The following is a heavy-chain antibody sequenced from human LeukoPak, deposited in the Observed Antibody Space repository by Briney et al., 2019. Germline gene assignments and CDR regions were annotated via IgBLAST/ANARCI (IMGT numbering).Heavy chain of an antibody. CDR2: INYSGST. CDR3: ARSGTTMVRGVMSFDY. Sequence: SETLSLTCTVSGGSISSSSYYWGWIRQPPGKGLEWIGSINYSGSTYYNPSLKSRITISVDTSKNQFSLKLSSVTAADTAVYYCARSGTTMVRGVMSFDYWGQGTLVTVSS. J-gene: IGHJ4*02. V-gene: IGHV4-39*01. D-gene: IGHD3-10*01. CDR1: GGSISSSSYY.